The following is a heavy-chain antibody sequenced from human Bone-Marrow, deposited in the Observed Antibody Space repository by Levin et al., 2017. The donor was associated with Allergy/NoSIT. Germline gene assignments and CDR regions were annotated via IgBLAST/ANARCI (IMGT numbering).Heavy chain of an antibody. CDR2: ISYDGSNK. D-gene: IGHD6-13*01. Sequence: GGSLRLSCAASGFTFSSYGMHWVRQAPGKGLEWVAVISYDGSNKYYADSVKGRVTISRDNSKNTLYLQLNSLRAEDTAVYYCAKGWGSSCWYCPFRYYGMDVWGQGTTVTVSS. CDR1: GFTFSSYG. V-gene: IGHV3-30*18. CDR3: AKGWGSSCWYCPFRYYGMDV. J-gene: IGHJ6*02.